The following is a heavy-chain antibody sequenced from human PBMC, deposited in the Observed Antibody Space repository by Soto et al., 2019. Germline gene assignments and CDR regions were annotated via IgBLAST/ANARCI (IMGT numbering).Heavy chain of an antibody. D-gene: IGHD6-19*01. Sequence: PSETLSLTCSVSGGSINSSSYFWGWVRQPPGTGLERIGSIYYSGSTYYNPSRRRRVTISVDTSKNQFSLKLSSVTAADTAVFYCARQYSSAFRNGFDPWGRGTLVTVSS. CDR1: GGSINSSSYF. CDR2: IYYSGST. J-gene: IGHJ5*02. CDR3: ARQYSSAFRNGFDP. V-gene: IGHV4-39*01.